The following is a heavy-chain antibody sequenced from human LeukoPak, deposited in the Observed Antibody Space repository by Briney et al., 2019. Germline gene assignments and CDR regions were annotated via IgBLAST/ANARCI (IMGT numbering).Heavy chain of an antibody. CDR3: ARGRSGWYFDL. D-gene: IGHD3-10*01. J-gene: IGHJ2*01. CDR2: ISSSGSTI. V-gene: IGHV3-48*03. Sequence: GGSLRLSCAASGFTFSSYEMNWVRQAPGKGLEWVSYISSSGSTIYYADSVKGRFTISRDNAKNSLDLQMNSLRDEDTAVYYCARGRSGWYFDLWGRGTLVTVSS. CDR1: GFTFSSYE.